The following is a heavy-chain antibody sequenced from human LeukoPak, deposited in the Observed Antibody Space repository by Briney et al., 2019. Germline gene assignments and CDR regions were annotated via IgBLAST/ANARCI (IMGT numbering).Heavy chain of an antibody. J-gene: IGHJ4*02. Sequence: ASVKVSCTASGYTFTSYAMHWVRQAPGQRLEWMGWINAGNGNTKYSQKFQGRVTITRDTSASTAYMELSSLRSEDTAVYYCARGPTAVAGTRFDYWGQGTLVTVSS. CDR2: INAGNGNT. D-gene: IGHD6-19*01. CDR3: ARGPTAVAGTRFDY. CDR1: GYTFTSYA. V-gene: IGHV1-3*01.